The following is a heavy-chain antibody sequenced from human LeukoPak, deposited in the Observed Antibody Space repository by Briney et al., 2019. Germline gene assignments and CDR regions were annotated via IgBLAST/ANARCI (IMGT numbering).Heavy chain of an antibody. J-gene: IGHJ4*02. Sequence: SVKVSCKASGGTFSSYAISWVRQAPGQGLEWMGGIIPIFGTANYAQKFQGRVTITADESTSTAYMELSSLRSEDTAVYYCAAWVFRAGTYDYWGQGTLATVSS. CDR3: AAWVFRAGTYDY. CDR2: IIPIFGTA. CDR1: GGTFSSYA. D-gene: IGHD6-19*01. V-gene: IGHV1-69*13.